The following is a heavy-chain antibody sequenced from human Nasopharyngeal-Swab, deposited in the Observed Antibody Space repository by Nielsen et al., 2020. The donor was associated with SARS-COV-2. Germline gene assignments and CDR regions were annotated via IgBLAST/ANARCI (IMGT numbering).Heavy chain of an antibody. Sequence: GESLKISCAASGYSFSSFAMSWVRQTPGKRLEWVSGLDGTGFSTYYADSVKGRFIISRDNSKNSLYLQLNSLRAEDTAVYYCAKDIYSFGPYFDYWGQGTVVTVSS. D-gene: IGHD5-18*01. CDR2: LDGTGFST. J-gene: IGHJ4*02. CDR3: AKDIYSFGPYFDY. V-gene: IGHV3-23*01. CDR1: GYSFSSFA.